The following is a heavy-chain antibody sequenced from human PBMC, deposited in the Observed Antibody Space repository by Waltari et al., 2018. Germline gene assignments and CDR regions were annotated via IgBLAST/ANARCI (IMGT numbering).Heavy chain of an antibody. J-gene: IGHJ6*02. CDR1: GFTFSSFW. CDR2: ISTDASDT. D-gene: IGHD1-1*01. V-gene: IGHV3-74*03. CDR3: ARVSRRTYRSPVPGRHYYYGMDV. Sequence: EEQLVESGGGLVQPGDSLRLSCSASGFTFSSFWMNWVRQAPGKGPLWVSRISTDASDTTYADSVKGRFTISRDNARNTLYLQMNRLIAEDTAVYFCARVSRRTYRSPVPGRHYYYGMDVWGQGTTVTVSS.